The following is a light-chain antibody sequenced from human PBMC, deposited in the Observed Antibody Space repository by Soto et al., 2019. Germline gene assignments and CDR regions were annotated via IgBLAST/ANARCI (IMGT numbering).Light chain of an antibody. CDR3: QKYYSAPRT. CDR1: QGITNY. V-gene: IGKV1-27*01. Sequence: DIQMTQSPSSLSASVGDRVTITCRASQGITNYLAWYQQKPGKVPKLLIYGATTLESGVSSRFSGSGSGTDFTLTISSLQPEDVATYYCQKYYSAPRTFGQGTKVEIK. CDR2: GAT. J-gene: IGKJ1*01.